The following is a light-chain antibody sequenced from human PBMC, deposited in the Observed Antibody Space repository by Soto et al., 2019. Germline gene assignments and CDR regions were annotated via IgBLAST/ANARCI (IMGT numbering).Light chain of an antibody. CDR1: ESVSSY. Sequence: DIQMTQSPSSLSASVGDRVTITCRAKESVSSYVNWYQQKPGKSPKLLIYAASSLQSGVPARFSGSESVTDVTLTISFLQPEDFATYYCQQSYSKWTFGQGNKGYIK. V-gene: IGKV1-39*01. CDR2: AAS. J-gene: IGKJ1*01. CDR3: QQSYSKWT.